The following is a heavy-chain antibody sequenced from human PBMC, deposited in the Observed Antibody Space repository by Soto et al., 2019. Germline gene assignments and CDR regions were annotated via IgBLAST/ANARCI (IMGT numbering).Heavy chain of an antibody. J-gene: IGHJ6*02. CDR3: ARSRRGAYSSGWYSPSGYYNYGIDV. D-gene: IGHD6-19*01. CDR1: GYSFTTYW. CDR2: TYPGDSDT. Sequence: GESLKISCQGSGYSFTTYWIGWVRQMPGKGLEWMGITYPGDSDTKYSPSLQGQVSISADTSISTAYLQWTSLKASDTAMYYCARSRRGAYSSGWYSPSGYYNYGIDVWGQGTKVTVSS. V-gene: IGHV5-51*01.